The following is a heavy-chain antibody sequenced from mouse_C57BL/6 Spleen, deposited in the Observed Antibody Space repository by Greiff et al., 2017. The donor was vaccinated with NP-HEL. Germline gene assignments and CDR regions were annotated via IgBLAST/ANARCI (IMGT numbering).Heavy chain of an antibody. Sequence: QVQLKESGAELVKPGASVKLSCKASGYTFTSYWMQWVKQRPGQGLEWIGEIDPSDSYTNYNQKFKGKATLTVDTSSSTAYMQLSSLTSEDSAVYYCARREAMDYWGQGTSVTVSS. CDR2: IDPSDSYT. CDR3: ARREAMDY. CDR1: GYTFTSYW. V-gene: IGHV1-50*01. J-gene: IGHJ4*01.